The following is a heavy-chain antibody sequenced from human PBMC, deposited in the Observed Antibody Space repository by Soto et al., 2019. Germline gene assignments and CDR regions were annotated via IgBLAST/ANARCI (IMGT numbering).Heavy chain of an antibody. CDR1: GFTFSSYA. Sequence: GGSLRLSCAASGFTFSSYAMSWVRQAPGKGLEWVSAISGSGGSTYYADSVKGRFTISRDNSKNTLYLQMNSLRAEDTAVYYCAKDLYYYGSGSYYTNLHDYWGQGTLVTVSS. V-gene: IGHV3-23*01. D-gene: IGHD3-10*01. CDR2: ISGSGGST. CDR3: AKDLYYYGSGSYYTNLHDY. J-gene: IGHJ4*02.